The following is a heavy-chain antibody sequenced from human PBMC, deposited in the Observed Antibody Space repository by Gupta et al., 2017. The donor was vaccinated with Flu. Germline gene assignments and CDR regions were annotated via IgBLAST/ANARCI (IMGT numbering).Heavy chain of an antibody. Sequence: QVQLVQSGAEVKKPGSSVKVSCKASGGTFSSYTISWVRQAPGQGLEWMGRIIPILGIANYAQKFQGRVTITADKSTSTAYMELSSLRSEDTAVYYCAREVISDCSGGSCYSPAGAFDIWGQGTMVTVSS. J-gene: IGHJ3*02. CDR2: IIPILGIA. CDR1: GGTFSSYT. D-gene: IGHD2-15*01. CDR3: AREVISDCSGGSCYSPAGAFDI. V-gene: IGHV1-69*08.